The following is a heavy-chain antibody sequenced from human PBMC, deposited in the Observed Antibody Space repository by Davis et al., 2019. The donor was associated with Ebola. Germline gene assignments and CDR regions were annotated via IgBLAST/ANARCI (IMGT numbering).Heavy chain of an antibody. D-gene: IGHD5-12*01. CDR1: GASITSSSYY. J-gene: IGHJ4*02. CDR2: IYYGGST. CDR3: GRSYNGYEAFEN. Sequence: PSETLSLTCSVSGASITSSSYYWVWIRQPPGKGLEWIGSIYYGGSTYYNPSLKSRVIISVDTSKNQFSLRLNSVTAADTAVYYCGRSYNGYEAFENWGQGTLATVSS. V-gene: IGHV4-39*01.